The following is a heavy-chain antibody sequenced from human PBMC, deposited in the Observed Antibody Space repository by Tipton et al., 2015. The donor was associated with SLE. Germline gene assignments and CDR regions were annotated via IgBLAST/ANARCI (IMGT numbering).Heavy chain of an antibody. CDR1: GGSISSYY. Sequence: PGLVKPSETLSLTCTVSGGSISSYYWSWIRQPPGKGLEWIGYIYTSGSTNYNPSLKSRVTISVDTSKNQFSLKLSSVTAADTAVYYCARIPYYYDSGYYYYGMDVWGQGTTVTVSS. J-gene: IGHJ6*02. CDR2: IYTSGST. V-gene: IGHV4-4*09. CDR3: ARIPYYYDSGYYYYGMDV. D-gene: IGHD3-22*01.